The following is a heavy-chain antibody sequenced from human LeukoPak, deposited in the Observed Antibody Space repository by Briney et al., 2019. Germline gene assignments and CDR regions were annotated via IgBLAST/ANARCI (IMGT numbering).Heavy chain of an antibody. V-gene: IGHV4-59*08. J-gene: IGHJ4*02. Sequence: SETLSLTCTVAGGSISPYYWSWIRQHLGKELEWIAFIFYIGGAHYNPTLPSRATIPADTPKNRLSVRLTSVTPADTAVYYSARHSGATPHYFDYWGQGTLVTVSS. D-gene: IGHD1-26*01. CDR2: IFYIGGA. CDR3: ARHSGATPHYFDY. CDR1: GGSISPYY.